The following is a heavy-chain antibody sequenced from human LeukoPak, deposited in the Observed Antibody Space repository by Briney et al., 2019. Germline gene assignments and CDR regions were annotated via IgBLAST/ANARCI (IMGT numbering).Heavy chain of an antibody. D-gene: IGHD3-3*01. CDR2: ISGSGGST. CDR3: AKGRERGLYYDFWSGYSCDY. Sequence: GSLRLSCAASGFTFDDYAMHWVRQAPGKGLEWVSAISGSGGSTYYADSVKGRFTISRDNSKNTLYLQMNSLRAEDTAVYYCAKGRERGLYYDFWSGYSCDYWGQGTLVTVSS. V-gene: IGHV3-23*01. J-gene: IGHJ4*02. CDR1: GFTFDDYA.